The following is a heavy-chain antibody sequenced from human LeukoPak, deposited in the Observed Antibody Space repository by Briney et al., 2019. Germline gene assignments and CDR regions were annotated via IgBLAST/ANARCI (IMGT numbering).Heavy chain of an antibody. D-gene: IGHD3-3*01. Sequence: ASGTLSLTCAVSGGSINSIYWWSWVRQPPGKGLEWIGEIQHSGNINYNLSLKSRVTISADKSKNQFSLTVTSVTAADTAIYYCARNYESGYSIGPWGQGTLVTVSS. CDR1: GGSINSIYW. V-gene: IGHV4-4*02. CDR2: IQHSGNI. J-gene: IGHJ5*02. CDR3: ARNYESGYSIGP.